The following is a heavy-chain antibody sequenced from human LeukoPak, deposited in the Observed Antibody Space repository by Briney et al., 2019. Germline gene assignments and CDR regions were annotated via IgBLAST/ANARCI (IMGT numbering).Heavy chain of an antibody. CDR1: GFTLSSYA. J-gene: IGHJ5*02. Sequence: PGGSLRLSCAASGFTLSSYAMSWVRQAPGKGLEWVSAISGSGGTTYYADSVKGRFTISRVNSKNTLYLQMSSLRAEDTAVYYCAKEPREYCSSTSCPNWIDPWGQGTLVTVSS. V-gene: IGHV3-23*01. D-gene: IGHD2-2*01. CDR2: ISGSGGTT. CDR3: AKEPREYCSSTSCPNWIDP.